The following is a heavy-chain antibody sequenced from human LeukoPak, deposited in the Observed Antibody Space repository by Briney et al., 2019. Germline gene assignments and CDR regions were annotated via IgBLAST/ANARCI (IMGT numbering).Heavy chain of an antibody. J-gene: IGHJ4*02. Sequence: GGSLRLSCAASGFTFSNYAMNWVRQAPGEGLEWVSGISGSGTNTYYADSVKGRFTISRDNSKNTLYLQMNSLRVEDTAAYYCAKDLSASRDSGYCSLDYWGQGTLVTVSS. V-gene: IGHV3-23*01. D-gene: IGHD3-22*01. CDR2: ISGSGTNT. CDR3: AKDLSASRDSGYCSLDY. CDR1: GFTFSNYA.